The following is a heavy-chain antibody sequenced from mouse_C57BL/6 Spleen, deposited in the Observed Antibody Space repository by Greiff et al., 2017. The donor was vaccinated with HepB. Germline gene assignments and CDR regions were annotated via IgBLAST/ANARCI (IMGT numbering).Heavy chain of an antibody. Sequence: QVQLQQPGAELVKPGASVKLSCKASGYTFTSYWMHWVKQRPGQGLEWIGMIHPNSGSTNYNEKFKSKATLTVAKSSSTAYMKLSSMTSEDSAVYYCARGLYYSNYVWYFDDWGQGTTLTVSS. CDR1: GYTFTSYW. J-gene: IGHJ2*01. CDR3: ARGLYYSNYVWYFDD. D-gene: IGHD2-5*01. V-gene: IGHV1-64*01. CDR2: IHPNSGST.